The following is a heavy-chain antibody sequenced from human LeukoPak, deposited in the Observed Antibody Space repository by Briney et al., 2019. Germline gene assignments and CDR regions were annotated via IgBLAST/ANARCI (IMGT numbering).Heavy chain of an antibody. CDR1: GFTFSSYN. J-gene: IGHJ3*02. CDR2: ITSGSSYI. D-gene: IGHD6-19*01. Sequence: AGGSLRLSCAASGFTFSSYNMNWVRQAPGKGLEWVSSITSGSSYIYYADSVKGRFTISRDNAKNSLYLQMNSLRAEDTAVYYCARDPHIAVAGMDTTGAFDIWGQGTMVTVSS. V-gene: IGHV3-21*01. CDR3: ARDPHIAVAGMDTTGAFDI.